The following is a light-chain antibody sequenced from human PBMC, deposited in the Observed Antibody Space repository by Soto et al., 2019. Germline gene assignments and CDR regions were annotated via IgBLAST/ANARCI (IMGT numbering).Light chain of an antibody. J-gene: IGLJ1*01. V-gene: IGLV2-8*01. CDR1: SSDVGANNY. CDR3: TSYVASDSLV. Sequence: QSALTQPPSASGSPGQSVTISCTGTSSDVGANNYVSWYQHHPGKAPKLVLYEVTERPSVVPDRFSGSKSGSTASLTVSGLQAEDEADYYCTSYVASDSLVFGTGTKVTGL. CDR2: EVT.